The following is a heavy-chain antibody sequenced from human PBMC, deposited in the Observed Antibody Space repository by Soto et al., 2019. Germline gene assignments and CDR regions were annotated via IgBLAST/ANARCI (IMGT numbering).Heavy chain of an antibody. D-gene: IGHD4-4*01. Sequence: GGSLRLSCAASGFTFSNYAMHWVRQAPGKGPEWVAAISYDGRNKYYADSVKGRFTISRDNSKNTAYLQMNSLKTEDAAVYYCTRLQTGGMDVWGQGTTVTVSS. CDR2: ISYDGRNK. CDR3: TRLQTGGMDV. J-gene: IGHJ6*02. CDR1: GFTFSNYA. V-gene: IGHV3-30*03.